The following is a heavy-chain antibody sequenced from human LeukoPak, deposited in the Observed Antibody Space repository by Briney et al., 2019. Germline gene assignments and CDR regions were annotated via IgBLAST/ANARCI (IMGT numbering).Heavy chain of an antibody. V-gene: IGHV3-53*01. CDR1: GFTVSSNY. CDR3: ARVGGYYGDAFDI. CDR2: IYSGGST. J-gene: IGHJ3*02. D-gene: IGHD3-22*01. Sequence: PGGSLRLSCAASGFTVSSNYMSWVRQAPGKGLEWVSVIYSGGSTYYADSVKGRSIISRDNSKNTLYLQMNGLRAEDTAVYYCARVGGYYGDAFDIWGQGTMVTVSS.